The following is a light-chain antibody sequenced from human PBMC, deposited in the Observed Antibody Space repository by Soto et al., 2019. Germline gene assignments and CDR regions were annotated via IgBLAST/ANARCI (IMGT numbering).Light chain of an antibody. CDR2: AVS. J-gene: IGLJ2*01. V-gene: IGLV2-14*01. Sequence: QSVLTQPASVSGSPGQSITISCTGTSSDVGGYNHVSWYQHSPGKAPKLILFAVSDRPSGVSHRFSGSKPGNTASLTISGLQAEDEADYYCCSYTSLSTVVFGGGTKLTV. CDR3: CSYTSLSTVV. CDR1: SSDVGGYNH.